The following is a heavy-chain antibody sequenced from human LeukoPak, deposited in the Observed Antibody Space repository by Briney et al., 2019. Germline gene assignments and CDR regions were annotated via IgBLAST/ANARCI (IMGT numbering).Heavy chain of an antibody. CDR1: GFTFSSYA. Sequence: RGSLRLSCAASGFTFSSYAMHWVRQAPDKGLEWVAVISHDGGNKYYAHSVKGRVSISRDNSKNTLYLQMNGLRAEETAMYYCATPYTSGWSLYFDNWGQGTLVTVSS. CDR2: ISHDGGNK. D-gene: IGHD6-19*01. CDR3: ATPYTSGWSLYFDN. V-gene: IGHV3-30-3*01. J-gene: IGHJ4*02.